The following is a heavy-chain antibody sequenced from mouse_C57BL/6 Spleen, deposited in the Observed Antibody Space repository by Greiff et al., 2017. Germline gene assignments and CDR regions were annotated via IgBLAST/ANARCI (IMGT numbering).Heavy chain of an antibody. J-gene: IGHJ2*01. D-gene: IGHD4-1*01. CDR3: ARSNLGYYFDY. CDR1: GYSFTGYY. CDR2: INPSTGGT. Sequence: EVHLLESGPELVKPGASVKISCKASGYSFTGYYMNWVKQSPEKSLEWIGEINPSTGGTTYNQKFKAKATLTVDKSSSTAYMQLKSLTSEDSAVYYCARSNLGYYFDYWGQGTTLTVSS. V-gene: IGHV1-42*01.